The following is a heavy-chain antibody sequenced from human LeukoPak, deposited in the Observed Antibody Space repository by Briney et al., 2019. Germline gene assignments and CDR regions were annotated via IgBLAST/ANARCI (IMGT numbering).Heavy chain of an antibody. CDR2: ISYDGSNK. D-gene: IGHD6-19*01. J-gene: IGHJ1*01. CDR3: ARERYSSGWYREYFQH. Sequence: GGSLRLSCAASGFTFSSYAMHWVRQAPGKGLEWVAVISYDGSNKYYADSVKGRFTISRDNSKNTLYLQMNSLRAEDTAVYYCARERYSSGWYREYFQHWGQGTLVTVSS. V-gene: IGHV3-30-3*01. CDR1: GFTFSSYA.